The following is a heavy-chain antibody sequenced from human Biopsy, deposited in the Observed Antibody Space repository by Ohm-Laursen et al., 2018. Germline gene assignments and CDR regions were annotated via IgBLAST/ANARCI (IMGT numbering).Heavy chain of an antibody. Sequence: SQTLSLTCTVSSASINLYYWGWIRQSPGKGLEWIGYINHSGHTNYNPSLKSRLTMSVDTSENQFSLKLTSVTAADTAVYYCARDRIAYCTATSCDNFGLDVWGQGTTVTVSS. V-gene: IGHV4-59*01. J-gene: IGHJ6*02. D-gene: IGHD2-8*02. CDR3: ARDRIAYCTATSCDNFGLDV. CDR1: SASINLYY. CDR2: INHSGHT.